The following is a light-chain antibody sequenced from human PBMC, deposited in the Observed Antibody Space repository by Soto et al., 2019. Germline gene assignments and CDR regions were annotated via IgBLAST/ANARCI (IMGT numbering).Light chain of an antibody. CDR2: LNSDGSQ. J-gene: IGLJ3*02. Sequence: QPVLTQPPSASASLGASVKLTCTLSSGHHSYAIAWHQQQPEKGPRYLMKLNSDGSQSKGDGIPDRFSGSSSGAERYLTISSLQAEDEADYYGQTWSTDIRVFGGGTKLTVL. CDR3: QTWSTDIRV. CDR1: SGHHSYA. V-gene: IGLV4-69*01.